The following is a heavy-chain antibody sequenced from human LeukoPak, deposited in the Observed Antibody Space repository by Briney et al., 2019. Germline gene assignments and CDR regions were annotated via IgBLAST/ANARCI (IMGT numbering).Heavy chain of an antibody. Sequence: SKTLSLTCTVSGGSISSYYWSWIRQPPGKGLEWIGYIYFSGSTNYNPSLKSRVTISVDTSRNQFSLQLSSVTAADTAVYYCARTSHPHGSSWLFDYWGQGTLVTVSS. J-gene: IGHJ4*02. CDR3: ARTSHPHGSSWLFDY. D-gene: IGHD6-13*01. CDR2: IYFSGST. CDR1: GGSISSYY. V-gene: IGHV4-59*01.